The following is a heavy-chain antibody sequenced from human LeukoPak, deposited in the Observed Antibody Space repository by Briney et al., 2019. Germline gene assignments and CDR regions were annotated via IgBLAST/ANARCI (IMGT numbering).Heavy chain of an antibody. V-gene: IGHV4-31*03. CDR2: IYYSGST. J-gene: IGHJ4*02. D-gene: IGHD2-2*01. CDR1: GGSISSDGYY. Sequence: SETLSLTCTVSGGSISSDGYYWSWIRQHPGKGLEWIGYIYYSGSTYYNPSLKSRVTISVDTSKNQFSLKLSSVTAADTAVYYCARVRYCSSTSCYPSFDYWGQGTLVTVSS. CDR3: ARVRYCSSTSCYPSFDY.